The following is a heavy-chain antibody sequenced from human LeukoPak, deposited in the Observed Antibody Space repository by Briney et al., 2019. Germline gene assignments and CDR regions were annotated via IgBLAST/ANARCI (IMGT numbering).Heavy chain of an antibody. CDR3: ARLKSWFPENWFAP. CDR1: GYSFTSYW. Sequence: GESLQISFKGSGYSFTSYWIGWVRPMPGKGLEWMGIIYPGDSDTRYSPSFQGQVTISADKSISTAYLQWSSLKASDTAMYYCARLKSWFPENWFAPWGQGTLVTVSS. D-gene: IGHD6-13*01. J-gene: IGHJ5*02. V-gene: IGHV5-51*01. CDR2: IYPGDSDT.